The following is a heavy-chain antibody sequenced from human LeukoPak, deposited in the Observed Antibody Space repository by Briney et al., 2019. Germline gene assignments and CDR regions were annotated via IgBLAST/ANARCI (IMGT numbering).Heavy chain of an antibody. CDR1: GFTFNDYY. V-gene: IGHV3-11*01. D-gene: IGHD6-19*01. CDR2: ISSSGSTI. J-gene: IGHJ5*02. Sequence: GGSLRLSCAASGFTFNDYYMSWIRQAPGKGLEWGSSISSSGSTIYYADSLKGRFTISRDNAKNSLYLQMNSLRAEDTAVYYCARDISSGWGDWFDPWGQGTLVTVSS. CDR3: ARDISSGWGDWFDP.